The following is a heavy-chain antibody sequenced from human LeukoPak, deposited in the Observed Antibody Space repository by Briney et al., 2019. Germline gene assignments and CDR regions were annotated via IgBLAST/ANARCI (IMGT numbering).Heavy chain of an antibody. CDR2: ISWNSGSI. D-gene: IGHD5-12*01. V-gene: IGHV3-9*01. Sequence: PGGSLRLSCAASGFTFDDYAMHWVRQAPGKGLEWVSGISWNSGSIGYADSVKGRFTISRDNAKNSLYLQMNSLRAEDTALYYCAKDMGGGYDRPYYFDYWGQGTLVTVSS. J-gene: IGHJ4*02. CDR3: AKDMGGGYDRPYYFDY. CDR1: GFTFDDYA.